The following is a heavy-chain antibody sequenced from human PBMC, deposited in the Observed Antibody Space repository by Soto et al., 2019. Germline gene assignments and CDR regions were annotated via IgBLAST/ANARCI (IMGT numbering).Heavy chain of an antibody. CDR3: AREGYYYGSGSYSPPRFYGMDV. V-gene: IGHV1-18*01. CDR2: ISAYNDNT. J-gene: IGHJ6*02. CDR1: GYTFTSYG. Sequence: QIQLVQSGPEVRKPGASVKVSCKASGYTFTSYGISWVRQAPGQGLEWLGWISAYNDNTNYAQKLQGRVTLTTDTPTSTADMELRNLRSDETAVYFCAREGYYYGSGSYSPPRFYGMDVWGQGTTVTVSS. D-gene: IGHD3-10*01.